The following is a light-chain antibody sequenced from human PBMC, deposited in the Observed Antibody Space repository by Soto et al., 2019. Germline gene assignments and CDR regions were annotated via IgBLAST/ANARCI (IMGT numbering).Light chain of an antibody. J-gene: IGKJ1*01. CDR1: LSVGVN. CDR2: GAS. CDR3: LQYNNWPPLT. V-gene: IGKV3-15*01. Sequence: EIEMTQSPATLSVSPGESATLSCRASLSVGVNLAWYQQKPGQAPRLLIFGASVRATGVPARFRGSGSGTEFTLTLSSLQSEDYAVYYCLQYNNWPPLTFGQGTKVEIK.